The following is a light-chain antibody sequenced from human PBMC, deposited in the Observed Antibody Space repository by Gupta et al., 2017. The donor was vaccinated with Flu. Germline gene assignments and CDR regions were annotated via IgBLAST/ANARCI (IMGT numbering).Light chain of an antibody. J-gene: IGKJ3*01. Sequence: DIVMTQSPDSLAVSLGERATINCKSSQSVLYSSNNKNYLAWYQQKPGQPPKLLIYWASTRESGVPDRFSGSGSGTDFTLTISSLQAEDVAVYYCQQYYGTPFTFGHGTKVDSK. V-gene: IGKV4-1*01. CDR3: QQYYGTPFT. CDR2: WAS. CDR1: QSVLYSSNNKNY.